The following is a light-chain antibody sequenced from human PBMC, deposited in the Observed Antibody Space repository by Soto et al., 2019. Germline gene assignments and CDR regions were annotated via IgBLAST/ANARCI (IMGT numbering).Light chain of an antibody. CDR1: QSVSSY. Sequence: EIVLTQSPATLSLSPGERATLSCRASQSVSSYLAWYQQKPGQAPRLLIYDTSNRATGIPARFIGSGSGTDFTLTISRLEPEDFAVYYCQQRSSWPRTFGQGTRLEIK. V-gene: IGKV3-11*01. CDR2: DTS. J-gene: IGKJ5*01. CDR3: QQRSSWPRT.